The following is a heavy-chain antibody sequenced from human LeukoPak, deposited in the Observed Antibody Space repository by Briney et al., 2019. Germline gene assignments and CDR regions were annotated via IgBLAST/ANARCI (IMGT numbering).Heavy chain of an antibody. CDR2: ISGSGGST. D-gene: IGHD2/OR15-2a*01. J-gene: IGHJ4*02. V-gene: IGHV3-23*01. Sequence: GGSLRLSCAGSGFTFSCYDVTWLRPAPGKGLEGGSSISGSGGSTYYADSVKGRFTTCRDNSTDTLDLQMNGPRAEATAVVYCATDFAAVHCNKYFAYWGQGTLVTVSS. CDR1: GFTFSCYD. CDR3: ATDFAAVHCNKYFAY.